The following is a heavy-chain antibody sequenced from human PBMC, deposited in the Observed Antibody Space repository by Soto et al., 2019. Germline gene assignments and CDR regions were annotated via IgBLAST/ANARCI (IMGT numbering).Heavy chain of an antibody. CDR1: GFTFISYA. CDR3: ATDGADQQLGY. CDR2: ISYDGSNK. D-gene: IGHD6-13*01. J-gene: IGHJ4*01. Sequence: GGSLRLSCAASGFTFISYAMHWVRQAPGKGLEWVAVISYDGSNKYYADSVKGRFTISRDHAKKSLYLQMSSLSAADSAMYYCATDGADQQLGYWGQGTLVTVSS. V-gene: IGHV3-30-3*01.